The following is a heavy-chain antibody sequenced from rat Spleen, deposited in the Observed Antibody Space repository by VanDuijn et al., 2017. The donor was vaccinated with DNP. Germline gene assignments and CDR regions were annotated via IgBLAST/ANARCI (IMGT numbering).Heavy chain of an antibody. D-gene: IGHD1-1*01. CDR1: GFTFSDYY. CDR3: AKDQWYYAMDA. Sequence: EVQLVESGGGLVQPGRSLKLSCAASGFTFSDYYMAWVRQAPTRGLEWVASITYDGGSTSYRDSVKGRFTISRDNAENTLYLQMNSLRSEDTATYYCAKDQWYYAMDAWGQGSSVTVSP. V-gene: IGHV5-20*01. J-gene: IGHJ4*01. CDR2: ITYDGGST.